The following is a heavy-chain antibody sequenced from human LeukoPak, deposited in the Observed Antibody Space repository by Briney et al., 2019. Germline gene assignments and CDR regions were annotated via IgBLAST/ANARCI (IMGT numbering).Heavy chain of an antibody. CDR2: IYYSGST. CDR3: ARGMSGYCSSTSCKYYYYGMDV. J-gene: IGHJ6*02. Sequence: SETLSLTCTVSGGSISSYYWSWIRQPPGKGLEWIGYIYYSGSTNYNPSPKSRVTISVDTSKNQFSLKLSSVTAADTAVYYCARGMSGYCSSTSCKYYYYGMDVWGQGTTVTVSS. CDR1: GGSISSYY. V-gene: IGHV4-59*01. D-gene: IGHD2-2*01.